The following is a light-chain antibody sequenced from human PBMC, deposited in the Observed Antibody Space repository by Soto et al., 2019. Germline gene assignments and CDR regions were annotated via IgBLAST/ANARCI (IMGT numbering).Light chain of an antibody. CDR2: SNS. CDR3: QTYDNAVSGVV. V-gene: IGLV1-40*01. J-gene: IGLJ2*01. Sequence: QSVLTQPPSVSGAPGQTVTISCTGSNSNIGARYDVHWYQQFPGMAPKLLIYSNSNRPSGVPDRFSGSKFGTSASLAITGLQAEDEADYYCQTYDNAVSGVVFGGGTKLTVL. CDR1: NSNIGARYD.